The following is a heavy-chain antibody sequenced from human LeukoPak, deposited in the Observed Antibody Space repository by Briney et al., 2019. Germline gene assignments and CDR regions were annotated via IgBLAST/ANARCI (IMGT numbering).Heavy chain of an antibody. V-gene: IGHV1-2*06. CDR1: GYTFTGYY. Sequence: GASVKVSCKASGYTFTGYYMHWVRQAPGQGLEWMGRINPNSGGTNYAQKFQGRVTMTRDTSISTAYMELSRLRSDDTAVYYCAKTYYYDSSGYGSDYWGQGTLVTVSS. D-gene: IGHD3-22*01. J-gene: IGHJ4*02. CDR3: AKTYYYDSSGYGSDY. CDR2: INPNSGGT.